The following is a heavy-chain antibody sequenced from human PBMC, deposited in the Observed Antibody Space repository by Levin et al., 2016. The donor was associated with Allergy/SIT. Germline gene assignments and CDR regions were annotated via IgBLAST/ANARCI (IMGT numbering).Heavy chain of an antibody. D-gene: IGHD1-1*01. J-gene: IGHJ5*02. CDR3: WTGTGGS. Sequence: SVKVSCKASGGTSINYAFSWVRQAPGQGLEWMGAISPIIGTANYAQRFQGRVTITADRSTTTVYLEFNSLRSEDTAVYFCWTGTGGSWGQGTLVTVSS. CDR2: ISPIIGTA. V-gene: IGHV1-69*06. CDR1: GGTSINYA.